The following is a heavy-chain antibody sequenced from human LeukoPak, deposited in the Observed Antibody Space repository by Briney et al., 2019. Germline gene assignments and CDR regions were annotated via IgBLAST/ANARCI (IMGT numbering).Heavy chain of an antibody. CDR1: GLTFSSYA. CDR2: ISGSGGST. V-gene: IGHV3-23*01. CDR3: AKDRSGGGDYYFGMDV. J-gene: IGHJ6*02. Sequence: GGSLRLSCAASGLTFSSYAMSWVRQAPGKGLEWVSSISGSGGSTYYADSVKGRFTISRNNSQNTLYLQMNSLRAEDTAVYYCAKDRSGGGDYYFGMDVWGPGTTVTVSS. D-gene: IGHD6-19*01.